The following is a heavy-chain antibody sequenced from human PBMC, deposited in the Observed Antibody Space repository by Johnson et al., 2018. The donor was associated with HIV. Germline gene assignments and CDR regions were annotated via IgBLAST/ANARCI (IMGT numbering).Heavy chain of an antibody. CDR3: AREGMGGDIVVVPAARGAFDI. CDR2: ISYDGSNK. V-gene: IGHV3-30-3*01. CDR1: GFTFSSYA. Sequence: VQLVESGGGVVQPGRSLRLSCAASGFTFSSYAMHWVRQAPGKGLEWVAVISYDGSNKYYADSVKGRYTISRDNSNNTLYLQMNSLRAEDTALYYCAREGMGGDIVVVPAARGAFDIWGQGTMVTVSS. J-gene: IGHJ3*02. D-gene: IGHD2-2*01.